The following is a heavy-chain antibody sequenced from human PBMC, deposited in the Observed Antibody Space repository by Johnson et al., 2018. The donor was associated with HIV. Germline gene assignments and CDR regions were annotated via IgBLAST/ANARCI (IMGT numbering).Heavy chain of an antibody. V-gene: IGHV3-15*01. J-gene: IGHJ3*02. CDR1: GFTFSSYW. Sequence: VQLVESGGGLVQPGRSLRLSCAASGFTFSSYWMSWVRQAPGKGLEWVGRINSKTDGGTTDYAVPVKGRFTISRDDSKKTLYLQMNSLKTEDTAVYYCTTLSDFPDIWGQGTMVTVSS. CDR2: INSKTDGGTT. CDR3: TTLSDFPDI. D-gene: IGHD3/OR15-3a*01.